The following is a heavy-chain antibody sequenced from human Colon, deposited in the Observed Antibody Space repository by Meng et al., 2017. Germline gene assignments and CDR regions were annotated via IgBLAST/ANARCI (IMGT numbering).Heavy chain of an antibody. Sequence: SELLSLTGAAHGWSFSGYYWSWIRQPPGKGLEWIGEINHSGSTNYNPSLKSRVTISVDTSKNQFSLKLSSVTAADTAVYYCARGFPKYYYGSGSYYRAYGMDVWGQGTTVTVSS. V-gene: IGHV4-34*01. J-gene: IGHJ6*02. CDR1: GWSFSGYY. CDR3: ARGFPKYYYGSGSYYRAYGMDV. D-gene: IGHD3-10*01. CDR2: INHSGST.